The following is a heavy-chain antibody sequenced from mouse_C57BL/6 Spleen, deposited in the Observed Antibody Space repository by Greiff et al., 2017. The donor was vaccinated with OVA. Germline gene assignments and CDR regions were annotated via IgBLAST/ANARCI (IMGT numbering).Heavy chain of an antibody. Sequence: EVQRVESGGGLVKPGGSLKLSCAASGFTFSSYAMSWVRQTPEKRLEWVATISDGGSYTYYPDNVKGRFTISRDNAKNNLYLQMRHLKSEDTARYYCARDEDAMDYWGQGTSVTVSS. CDR3: ARDEDAMDY. V-gene: IGHV5-4*01. J-gene: IGHJ4*01. CDR1: GFTFSSYA. CDR2: ISDGGSYT.